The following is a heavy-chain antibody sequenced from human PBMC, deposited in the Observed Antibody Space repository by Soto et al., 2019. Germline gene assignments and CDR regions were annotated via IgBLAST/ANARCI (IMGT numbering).Heavy chain of an antibody. CDR3: ARGSVDTVDSSGFYEC. V-gene: IGHV4-34*01. CDR2: INHSGGT. D-gene: IGHD3-22*01. J-gene: IGHJ4*02. Sequence: LSLTCAVYGGSFSAYYWSWIRQPPGKGLEWIGEINHSGGTSYNPSLKSRVTISVDTSKSQFSLKLTSVTAADRAVYYCARGSVDTVDSSGFYECWGQGTPVTVSS. CDR1: GGSFSAYY.